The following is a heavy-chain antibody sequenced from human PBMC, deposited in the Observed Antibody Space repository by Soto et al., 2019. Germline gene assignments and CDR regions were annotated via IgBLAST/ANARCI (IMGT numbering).Heavy chain of an antibody. CDR1: GFTFSSYG. D-gene: IGHD7-27*01. V-gene: IGHV3-33*01. CDR3: ASDLAVKLGIDSSYYYYYYMDV. Sequence: SGGSLRLSCAASGFTFSSYGMHWVRQAPGKGLEWVAVIWYDGSNKYYADSVKGRFTISRDNSKNTLYLQMNSLRAEDTAVYYCASDLAVKLGIDSSYYYYYYMDVWGKGTTVTVSS. J-gene: IGHJ6*03. CDR2: IWYDGSNK.